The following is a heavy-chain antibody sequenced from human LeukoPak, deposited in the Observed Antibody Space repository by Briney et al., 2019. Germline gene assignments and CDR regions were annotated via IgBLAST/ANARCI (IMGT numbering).Heavy chain of an antibody. Sequence: PGGSLRLSCAAPGFTFSSYAMSWVRQAPGKGLEWVSAISGSGGSTYYADSVKGRFTISRDNSKNTLYLQMNSLRAEDAAVYYCAKDAYSSSWFSPVYNWFDPWGQGTLVTVSS. CDR1: GFTFSSYA. J-gene: IGHJ5*02. CDR2: ISGSGGST. V-gene: IGHV3-23*01. CDR3: AKDAYSSSWFSPVYNWFDP. D-gene: IGHD6-13*01.